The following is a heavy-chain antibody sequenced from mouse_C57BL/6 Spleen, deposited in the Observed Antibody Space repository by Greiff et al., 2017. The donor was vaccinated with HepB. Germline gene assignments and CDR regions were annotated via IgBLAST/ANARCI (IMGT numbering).Heavy chain of an antibody. CDR3: ARGDSNYFDV. V-gene: IGHV1-76*01. CDR1: GYTFTDYY. CDR2: IYPGSGNT. J-gene: IGHJ1*03. Sequence: QVQLKQSGAELVRPGASVKLSCKASGYTFTDYYINWVKQRPGQGLEWIARIYPGSGNTYYNEKFKGKATLTAEKSSSTAYMQLSSLTSEDSAVYFCARGDSNYFDVWGTGTTVTVSS. D-gene: IGHD2-5*01.